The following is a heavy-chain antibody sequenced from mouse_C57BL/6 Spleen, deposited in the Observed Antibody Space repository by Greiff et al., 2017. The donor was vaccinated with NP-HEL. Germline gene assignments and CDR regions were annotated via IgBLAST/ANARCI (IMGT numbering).Heavy chain of an antibody. CDR1: GYSFTDYN. CDR3: ARWDYYGSSYGWFAY. Sequence: VQLQQSGPELVKPGASVKISCKASGYSFTDYNMNWVKQSNGKSLEWIGVINPNYGTTSYNQKFKGKATLTVEQSSSTAYMQLNSLTSEDSAVYYCARWDYYGSSYGWFAYWGQGTLVTVSA. CDR2: INPNYGTT. D-gene: IGHD1-1*01. J-gene: IGHJ3*01. V-gene: IGHV1-39*01.